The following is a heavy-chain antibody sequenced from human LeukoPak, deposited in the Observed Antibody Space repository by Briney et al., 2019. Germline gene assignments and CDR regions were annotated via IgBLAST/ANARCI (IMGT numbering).Heavy chain of an antibody. CDR2: LNAVIGNT. D-gene: IGHD2-2*03. V-gene: IGHV1-3*01. CDR1: GYTFTSYA. CDR3: ARGGDSGYCSSTSCLRGWFDP. J-gene: IGHJ5*02. Sequence: ASVKVSCKASGYTFTSYAMHWGRQAPGQRLGWMGWLNAVIGNTKYSQKFQGRVTITRDTSASTAYTELSSLRSEDTAVYYCARGGDSGYCSSTSCLRGWFDPWGQGTLVTVSS.